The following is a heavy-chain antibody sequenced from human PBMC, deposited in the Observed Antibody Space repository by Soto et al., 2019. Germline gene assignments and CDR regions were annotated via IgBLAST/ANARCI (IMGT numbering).Heavy chain of an antibody. CDR1: GFTFNTHW. Sequence: GGSLRLSGTASGFTFNTHWIHWVRQAPGKGLVWVSRIYFDGITTNYADSVKGRLTVSRDNAKNTVYLHVNTLRDEDTAVYYCARGGEIGVDYLGQGTLVTFSS. J-gene: IGHJ4*02. V-gene: IGHV3-74*01. CDR2: IYFDGITT. CDR3: ARGGEIGVDY.